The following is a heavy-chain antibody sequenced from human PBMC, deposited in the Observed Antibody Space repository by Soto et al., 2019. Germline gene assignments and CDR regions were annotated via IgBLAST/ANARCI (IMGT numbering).Heavy chain of an antibody. CDR1: GFTFNTYA. V-gene: IGHV3-23*01. D-gene: IGHD3-10*01. CDR3: AKQRAGYGSGSDTYYFDF. CDR2: LSGSGGTT. J-gene: IGHJ4*02. Sequence: EVQLLESGGGLVQPGGSLRLSCSTSGFTFNTYAMNWVRQAPGKGLEWGSALSGSGGTTYYADSVRGRFTISRDNSKNTLFLQMNSMRAEDTALYYCAKQRAGYGSGSDTYYFDFWGQGTLVTVSS.